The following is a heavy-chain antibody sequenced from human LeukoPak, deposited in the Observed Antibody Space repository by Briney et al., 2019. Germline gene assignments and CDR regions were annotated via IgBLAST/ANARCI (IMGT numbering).Heavy chain of an antibody. CDR2: MNPNSGNT. CDR3: ARSILYYYDSSGYYPRHGNFDY. CDR1: GYTFTSYD. D-gene: IGHD3-22*01. V-gene: IGHV1-8*01. Sequence: ASVKVSCKASGYTFTSYDINWVRQATGQGLEWMGWMNPNSGNTGYAQKFQGRVTMTRNTSISTAYMELSSLRSEDTAVYYCARSILYYYDSSGYYPRHGNFDYWGQGTLVTVSS. J-gene: IGHJ4*02.